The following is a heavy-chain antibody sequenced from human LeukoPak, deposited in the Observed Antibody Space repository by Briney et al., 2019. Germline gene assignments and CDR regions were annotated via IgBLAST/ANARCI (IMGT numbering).Heavy chain of an antibody. CDR3: ARDTNMVRGLITSYSFDY. CDR2: IHTCGST. D-gene: IGHD3-10*01. J-gene: IGHJ4*02. Sequence: SQTLSLTCTVSGGSISSGRYYWSWIRQPAGKGLEWIGRIHTCGSTNYNPSLKSRVTISLDPSKNQFSLKVSSVTAADTAVYYCARDTNMVRGLITSYSFDYWGQGTLVTVSS. CDR1: GGSISSGRYY. V-gene: IGHV4-61*02.